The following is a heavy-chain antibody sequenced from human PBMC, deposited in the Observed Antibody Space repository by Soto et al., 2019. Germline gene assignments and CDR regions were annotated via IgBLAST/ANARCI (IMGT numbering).Heavy chain of an antibody. CDR1: GFTFSSYG. Sequence: GGSLRLSCAASGFTFSSYGMHWVRQAPGKGLEWVAVIWYDGSNKYYADSVKGRFTISRDNSKNTLYLQMNSLRAEDTAVYYCAREGVGSSWYLINYWGQGTLVTVSS. CDR2: IWYDGSNK. CDR3: AREGVGSSWYLINY. D-gene: IGHD6-13*01. J-gene: IGHJ4*02. V-gene: IGHV3-33*01.